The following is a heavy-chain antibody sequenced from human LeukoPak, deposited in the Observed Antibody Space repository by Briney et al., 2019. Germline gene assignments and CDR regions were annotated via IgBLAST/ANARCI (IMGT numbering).Heavy chain of an antibody. J-gene: IGHJ4*02. CDR3: VRGDSREL. CDR2: IGRSNIDK. CDR1: GLTFHTFT. D-gene: IGHD3-22*01. V-gene: IGHV3-21*01. Sequence: GSLRLYCPAPGLTFHTFTMKWVRQAPGKGLGWVASIGRSNIDKYSADSVSGRFTISQDNAKNSLYVQMSSLRAEDTAVYYSVRGDSRELWGEGTLVTVSS.